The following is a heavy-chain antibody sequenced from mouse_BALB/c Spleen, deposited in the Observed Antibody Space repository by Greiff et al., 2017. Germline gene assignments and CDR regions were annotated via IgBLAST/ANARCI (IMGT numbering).Heavy chain of an antibody. CDR1: GFTFTDYY. Sequence: EVQGVESGGGLVQPGGSLRLSCATSGFTFTDYYMSWVRQPPGKALEWLGFIRNKANGYTTEYSAPVKGRFTISRDNSQSILYLQMNTLRAEDSAAYYCARGSRCGSFAYWGQGTLVTVSA. CDR3: ARGSRCGSFAY. J-gene: IGHJ3*01. CDR2: IRNKANGYTT. D-gene: IGHD1-1*01. V-gene: IGHV7-3*02.